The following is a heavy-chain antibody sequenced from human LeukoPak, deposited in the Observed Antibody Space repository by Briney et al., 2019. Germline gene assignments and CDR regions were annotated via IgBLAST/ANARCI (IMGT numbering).Heavy chain of an antibody. J-gene: IGHJ3*02. CDR2: INPNSGGT. CDR1: GYTFTGYY. V-gene: IGHV1-2*02. D-gene: IGHD3-10*01. CDR3: ARGAYGSGWEAFDI. Sequence: ASVKVSCKASGYTFTGYYMHWVRQAPGQGLEWMGWINPNSGGTSYEQNFQGRVTMTRDTSISTAYMELSRLRSDDTAVYYCARGAYGSGWEAFDIWGQGTMVTVSS.